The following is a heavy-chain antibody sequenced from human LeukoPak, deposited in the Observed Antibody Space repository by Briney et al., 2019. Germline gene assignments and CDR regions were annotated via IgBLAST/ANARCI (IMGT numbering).Heavy chain of an antibody. Sequence: SETLSLTCTVSGGSISRYYGSWIRQPPGKGLEGIGYIYYSGSTNYNPSLKSRVTISVDTSKNQFSLKLSSVTAADTGVYYCARQQARYSSGWYSAFDIWGQGTMVTVSS. CDR3: ARQQARYSSGWYSAFDI. J-gene: IGHJ3*02. D-gene: IGHD6-19*01. CDR1: GGSISRYY. V-gene: IGHV4-59*08. CDR2: IYYSGST.